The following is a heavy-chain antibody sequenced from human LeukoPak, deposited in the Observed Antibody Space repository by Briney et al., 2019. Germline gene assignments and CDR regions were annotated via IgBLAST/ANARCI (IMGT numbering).Heavy chain of an antibody. CDR2: IRGNGGNT. J-gene: IGHJ3*02. D-gene: IGHD6-13*01. Sequence: PGGSLRLSCAASGFRFSTYAMSWVRQAPGKGLKWVSTIRGNGGNTYYGDSAKGRFTISRDNSKNTLYLQMNSLRAEDTAIYYCAKASGWYDAFDIWGQGTMVTVSS. V-gene: IGHV3-23*01. CDR3: AKASGWYDAFDI. CDR1: GFRFSTYA.